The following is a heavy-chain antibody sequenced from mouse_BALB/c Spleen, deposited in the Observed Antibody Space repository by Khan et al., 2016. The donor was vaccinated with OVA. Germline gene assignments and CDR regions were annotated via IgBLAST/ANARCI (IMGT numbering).Heavy chain of an antibody. CDR1: GFSITSGYG. V-gene: IGHV3-2*02. CDR2: ISYSGST. J-gene: IGHJ2*01. CDR3: ARTARIKY. Sequence: EVQLQESGPGLVTPSQSLSLTCTVTGFSITSGYGWNWLRQFPGNQLEWMGYISYSGSTNYYPSLNSRSSITRDTTKQQFFMQLNSVTTEDTATYYCARTARIKYWGQGTTLTVSS. D-gene: IGHD1-2*01.